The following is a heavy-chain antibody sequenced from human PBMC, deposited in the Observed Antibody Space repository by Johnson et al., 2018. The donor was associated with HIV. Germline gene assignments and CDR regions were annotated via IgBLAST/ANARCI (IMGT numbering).Heavy chain of an antibody. D-gene: IGHD5-18*01. CDR2: IRYDGSNK. J-gene: IGHJ3*02. CDR3: ARGGYSYGLDAFDI. Sequence: VQLVESGGGVVQPGGSLRLSCAASGFTFSSYGMQWVRQAPGKGLEWVAFIRYDGSNKYYADSVKGRFTISRDNSKNTLYLQMNSLRAEDTAVYYCARGGYSYGLDAFDIWGQGTMVTVSS. V-gene: IGHV3-30*02. CDR1: GFTFSSYG.